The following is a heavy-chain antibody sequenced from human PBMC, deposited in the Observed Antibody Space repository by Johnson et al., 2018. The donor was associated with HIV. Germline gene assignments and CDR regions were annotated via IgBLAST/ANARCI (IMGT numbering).Heavy chain of an antibody. Sequence: QVQLVESGGGVVQPGRSLRLSCAASGFTFSSYAMHWVRQAPGKGLEWVAVISYDGSNKYYADSVKGRFTISRDNAKNTLYLQRNSLRAEETAVYYCTTDLEWELLHDAFDIWGQGTMVTVSS. J-gene: IGHJ3*02. CDR2: ISYDGSNK. CDR1: GFTFSSYA. D-gene: IGHD1-26*01. CDR3: TTDLEWELLHDAFDI. V-gene: IGHV3-30*14.